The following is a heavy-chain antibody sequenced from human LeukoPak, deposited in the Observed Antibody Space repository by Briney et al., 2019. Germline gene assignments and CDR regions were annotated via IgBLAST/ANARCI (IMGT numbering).Heavy chain of an antibody. CDR1: GFTFSSYS. V-gene: IGHV3-7*04. D-gene: IGHD6-19*01. Sequence: GGSLRLSCAASGFTFSSYSMNWVRQAPGKGLEWVANIKQDGSEKYYVDSVKGRFTISRDNAKNSLYLQMNSLRAEDTAVYYCARAYSSGWYSSVYYYYYYMDVWGKGTTVTVSS. CDR3: ARAYSSGWYSSVYYYYYYMDV. CDR2: IKQDGSEK. J-gene: IGHJ6*03.